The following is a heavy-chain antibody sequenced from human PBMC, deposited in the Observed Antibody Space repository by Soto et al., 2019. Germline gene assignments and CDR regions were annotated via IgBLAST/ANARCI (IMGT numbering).Heavy chain of an antibody. CDR3: ATTLGYCSGGSCPMLFNFDY. CDR2: FDPEDGET. V-gene: IGHV1-24*01. D-gene: IGHD2-15*01. CDR1: GYTHAELS. Sequence: GASVKVSCKVSGYTHAELSMHWVRQAPGKGLEWMGGFDPEDGETIYAQKFQGRVTMTEDTSTDTAYMELSSLRSEDTAVYYCATTLGYCSGGSCPMLFNFDYWGQGTLVTVSS. J-gene: IGHJ4*02.